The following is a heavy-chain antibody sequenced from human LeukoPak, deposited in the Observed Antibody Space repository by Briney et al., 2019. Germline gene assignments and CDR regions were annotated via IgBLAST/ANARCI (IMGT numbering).Heavy chain of an antibody. J-gene: IGHJ4*02. CDR1: GFTFSSYG. CDR2: IRYDGSNK. V-gene: IGHV3-30*02. Sequence: GGSLRLSCAASGFTFSSYGMHWVRQAPGKGLEWVAFIRYDGSNKYYADSVKGRFTISRDNSKNTLDLQMISLRAEDTAVYYCARDQGTWGYGYNFDYWGQGTLVTVSS. CDR3: ARDQGTWGYGYNFDY. D-gene: IGHD3-16*01.